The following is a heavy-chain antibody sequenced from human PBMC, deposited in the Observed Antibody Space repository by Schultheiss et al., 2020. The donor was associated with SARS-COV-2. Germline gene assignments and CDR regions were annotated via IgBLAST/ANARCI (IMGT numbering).Heavy chain of an antibody. Sequence: GGSLRLSCAASGFTFSSYGMHWVRQAPGKGLEWVAVIWYDGSNKYYADSVKGRFTISRDNSKNTLYLQMGSLRAEDMAVYYCARDPTGGPQLPLPLGWFDPWGQGTLVTVSS. CDR1: GFTFSSYG. CDR2: IWYDGSNK. CDR3: ARDPTGGPQLPLPLGWFDP. D-gene: IGHD2-2*01. J-gene: IGHJ5*02. V-gene: IGHV3-33*01.